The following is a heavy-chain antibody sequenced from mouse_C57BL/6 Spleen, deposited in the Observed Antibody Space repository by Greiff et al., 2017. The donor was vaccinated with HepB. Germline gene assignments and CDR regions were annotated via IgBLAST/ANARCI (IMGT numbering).Heavy chain of an antibody. J-gene: IGHJ2*01. Sequence: EVKLVESGAGLVKPGGSLKLSCAASGFTFSSYAMSWVRQTPEKRLEWVAYISSGGDYIYYADTVKGRFTISRDNARNTLYLQMSSLKSEDTAMYYCTREWDEYYFDYWGQGTTLTVSS. D-gene: IGHD4-1*01. CDR2: ISSGGDYI. CDR1: GFTFSSYA. CDR3: TREWDEYYFDY. V-gene: IGHV5-9-1*02.